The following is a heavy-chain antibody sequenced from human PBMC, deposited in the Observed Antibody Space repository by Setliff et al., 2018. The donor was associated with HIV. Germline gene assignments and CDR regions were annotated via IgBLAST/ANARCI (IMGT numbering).Heavy chain of an antibody. Sequence: PSETLSLTCTVSGGSISSHYWSWIRQPPGKGLEWIGYIYYSRITNYNPSLESRVTISLDTSKNQFSLKLSSVTAADTAVYYCARLQLKVTTWYFDLWGRGTLVTVSS. CDR2: IYYSRIT. CDR3: ARLQLKVTTWYFDL. CDR1: GGSISSHY. D-gene: IGHD4-17*01. J-gene: IGHJ2*01. V-gene: IGHV4-59*08.